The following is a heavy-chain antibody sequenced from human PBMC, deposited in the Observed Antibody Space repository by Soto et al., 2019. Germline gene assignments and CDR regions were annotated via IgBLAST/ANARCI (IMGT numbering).Heavy chain of an antibody. CDR1: GGSISSYY. Sequence: SETLSLTCTVSGGSISSYYWSWIRQPPGKGLEWIGYIYYSGSTNYNPSLKSRVTISVDTSKNQFSLKLSSVTAADTAVYYCARVPLGYYDSSGYLDYWGQGTLVTVSS. D-gene: IGHD3-22*01. J-gene: IGHJ4*02. CDR2: IYYSGST. V-gene: IGHV4-59*01. CDR3: ARVPLGYYDSSGYLDY.